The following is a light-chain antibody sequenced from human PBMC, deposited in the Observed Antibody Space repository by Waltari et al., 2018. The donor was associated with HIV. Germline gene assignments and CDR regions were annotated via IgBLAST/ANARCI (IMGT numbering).Light chain of an antibody. Sequence: IVMTQSPATLSLSRGDRATLPCSARQGVSKTYLSWYQQKPGRAPRLLIYAASTRSTGMPARFSGSGSGTDFTLTISSLQAEDVAVYYCKQGYNLPWTFGQGTKVEI. J-gene: IGKJ1*01. V-gene: IGKV3D-7*01. CDR3: KQGYNLPWT. CDR1: QGVSKTY. CDR2: AAS.